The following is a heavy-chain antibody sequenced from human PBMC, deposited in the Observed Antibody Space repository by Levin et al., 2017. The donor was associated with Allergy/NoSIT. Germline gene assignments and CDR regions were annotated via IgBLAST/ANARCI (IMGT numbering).Heavy chain of an antibody. Sequence: QPGGSLRLSCTASGFNFKSHGMNWVRQAPGKGLEWVAAISYHGTNTYYEDSVKGRFTISRDNSQNILYLQMNSLRTDDTALYYCAKTLSPGYNFNAMDVWGQGTTVTVFS. J-gene: IGHJ6*02. D-gene: IGHD1-20*01. V-gene: IGHV3-30*18. CDR3: AKTLSPGYNFNAMDV. CDR1: GFNFKSHG. CDR2: ISYHGTNT.